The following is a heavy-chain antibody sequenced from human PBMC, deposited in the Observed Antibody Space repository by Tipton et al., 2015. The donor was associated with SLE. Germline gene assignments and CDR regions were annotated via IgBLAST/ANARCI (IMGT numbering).Heavy chain of an antibody. CDR1: GYSISSGYY. CDR2: VHHSGST. V-gene: IGHV4-38-2*02. CDR3: ARGTPYSEYFVY. Sequence: LRLSCNVSGYSISSGYYWGWIRQSPGKGLEWIGSVHHSGSTYYNPSLKSRVTISLDTSKHQFSLKLRSVTAADTAVFYCARGTPYSEYFVYWGQGTLVTVSS. D-gene: IGHD2-15*01. J-gene: IGHJ4*02.